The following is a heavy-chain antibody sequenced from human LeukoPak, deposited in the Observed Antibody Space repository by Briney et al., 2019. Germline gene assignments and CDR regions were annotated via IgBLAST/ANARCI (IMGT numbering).Heavy chain of an antibody. CDR3: ARQSCSSTSCYVRVYYYYYGMDV. Sequence: AETLSLTCTVSGGSISSSSYYWGWIRQPPGKGLEWIGSIYYSGSTYYNPSLKSRVTISVDTSKNQFSLKLSSVTAADTAVYYCARQSCSSTSCYVRVYYYYYGMDVWGQETTVTVS. J-gene: IGHJ6*02. D-gene: IGHD2-2*01. V-gene: IGHV4-39*01. CDR1: GGSISSSSYY. CDR2: IYYSGST.